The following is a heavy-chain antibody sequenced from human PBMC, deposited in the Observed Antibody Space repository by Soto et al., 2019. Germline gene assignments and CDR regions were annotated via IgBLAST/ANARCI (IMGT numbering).Heavy chain of an antibody. CDR3: ARDPGSGYDYLDH. D-gene: IGHD5-12*01. CDR1: GVSVVSNY. CDR2: IYSGGSA. J-gene: IGHJ4*02. V-gene: IGHV3-53*01. Sequence: GVLKVSCAACGVSVVSNYMIWVRQAPGKGLEWVSVIYSGGSAFYADSVKGRFTVSRDRSKNTLYLHMNSLRAEDTAVYYWARDPGSGYDYLDHWGQGTLVTVSS.